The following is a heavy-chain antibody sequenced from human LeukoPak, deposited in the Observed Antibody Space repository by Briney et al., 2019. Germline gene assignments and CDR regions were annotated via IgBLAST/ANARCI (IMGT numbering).Heavy chain of an antibody. CDR3: ARDLNWETY. Sequence: PGGSLRLSCAASGFTFSSYAMTWVRQAPGKGLEWVANINQDGSEKYYVDSVKGRFTISRDNAKNSLYLQMNSLRAEDTAVYYCARDLNWETYWGQGTLVTVSS. CDR1: GFTFSSYA. J-gene: IGHJ4*02. D-gene: IGHD7-27*01. CDR2: INQDGSEK. V-gene: IGHV3-7*01.